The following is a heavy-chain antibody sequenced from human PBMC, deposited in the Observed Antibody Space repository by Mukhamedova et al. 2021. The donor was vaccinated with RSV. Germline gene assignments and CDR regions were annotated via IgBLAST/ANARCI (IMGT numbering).Heavy chain of an antibody. D-gene: IGHD3-3*01. CDR3: AKSSGFYSGNYFDY. Sequence: HWVRQAPGKGLEWVAFIGFDGSNKHYADSVKGRFTISRDNSKNMLDLQMNSLRAEDTAFYYCAKSSGFYSGNYFDYWGQGTLVTV. CDR2: IGFDGSNK. J-gene: IGHJ4*02. V-gene: IGHV3-30*02.